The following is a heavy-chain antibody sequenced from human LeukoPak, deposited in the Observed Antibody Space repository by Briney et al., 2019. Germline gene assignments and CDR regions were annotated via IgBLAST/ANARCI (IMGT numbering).Heavy chain of an antibody. V-gene: IGHV1-2*04. D-gene: IGHD2-2*01. CDR2: INPNSGGT. Sequence: GASVKVSCKASGYTFTGYYMHWVRQAPGQGLEWMGWINPNSGGTNYAQGWVTMTRDTSISTAYMELSRLRSDDTAMYYCARDDQGAYYYYYLDVWGKGTTVTVSS. CDR3: ARDDQGAYYYYYLDV. J-gene: IGHJ6*03. CDR1: GYTFTGYY.